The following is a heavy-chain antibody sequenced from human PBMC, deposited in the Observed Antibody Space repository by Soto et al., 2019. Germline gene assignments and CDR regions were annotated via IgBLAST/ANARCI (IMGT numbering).Heavy chain of an antibody. CDR1: GYTFTSYG. CDR3: ARGPEVIDY. V-gene: IGHV1-18*01. Sequence: ASVNVSCTSSGYTFTSYGITCVRQAPGQGLEWMGWISAYNGNTNYAQKLQGRVTMTTDTSTSTAYMELRSLRSDDKAVYYCARGPEVIDYWGQGTLVTVSS. J-gene: IGHJ4*02. CDR2: ISAYNGNT. D-gene: IGHD2-21*01.